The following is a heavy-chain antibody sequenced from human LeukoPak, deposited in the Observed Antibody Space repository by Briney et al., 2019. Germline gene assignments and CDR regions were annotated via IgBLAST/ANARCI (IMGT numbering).Heavy chain of an antibody. J-gene: IGHJ4*02. D-gene: IGHD4-17*01. V-gene: IGHV4-59*01. CDR2: IYYSGST. CDR1: GGSISSYY. CDR3: AKKLRASGDYRLGPLDY. Sequence: SETLSLTCTVSGGSISSYYWSWIRQPPGKGLEWIGYIYYSGSTNYNPSLKSRVTISVHSSKNQFSLKLSSVTASDTAVDYCAKKLRASGDYRLGPLDYWGQGTLVTVSS.